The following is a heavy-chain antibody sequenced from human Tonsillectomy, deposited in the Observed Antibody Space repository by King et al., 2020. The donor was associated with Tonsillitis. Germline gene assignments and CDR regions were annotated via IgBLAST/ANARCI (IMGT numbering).Heavy chain of an antibody. CDR2: IKQDGSEK. J-gene: IGHJ6*02. V-gene: IGHV3-7*03. D-gene: IGHD3-3*01. Sequence: QLVQSGGGLVQPGGSLRLSCAASGLPFSSYYMSWVRQAPGKGLQWVANIKQDGSEKYYVDSVKGRFTISRDNAKNSLYLQMNSLRAEDTAVYYCARDRFWSGRTYYYYGLDVWGQGTTVTVS. CDR3: ARDRFWSGRTYYYYGLDV. CDR1: GLPFSSYY.